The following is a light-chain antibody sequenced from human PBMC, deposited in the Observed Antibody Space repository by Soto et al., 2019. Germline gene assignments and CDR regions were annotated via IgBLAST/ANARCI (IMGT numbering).Light chain of an antibody. CDR1: PSIDSW. Sequence: DLQITPSPFTMSASVGDRGTITCPASPSIDSWLAWYQQKPGKAPKFLMYKASNLESGVPSRFSGSGSETEFTLTISGLQSEDFAVYYCQQYDSGPPLTFGGGTKVDIK. CDR3: QQYDSGPPLT. V-gene: IGKV1-5*03. CDR2: KAS. J-gene: IGKJ4*01.